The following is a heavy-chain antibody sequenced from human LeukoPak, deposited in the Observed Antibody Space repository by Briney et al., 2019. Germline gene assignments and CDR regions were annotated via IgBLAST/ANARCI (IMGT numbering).Heavy chain of an antibody. Sequence: ASVKVSCKASGYTFTGYYMHWVRQAPGQGLEWMGWINPNSGGTNYAQKFQGRVTMTRDTSISTAYMELSRLRSDDTAVYYCARDLGKKHIVVVTATKPDYWGQGTLVTVSS. CDR3: ARDLGKKHIVVVTATKPDY. J-gene: IGHJ4*02. CDR1: GYTFTGYY. CDR2: INPNSGGT. V-gene: IGHV1-2*02. D-gene: IGHD2-21*02.